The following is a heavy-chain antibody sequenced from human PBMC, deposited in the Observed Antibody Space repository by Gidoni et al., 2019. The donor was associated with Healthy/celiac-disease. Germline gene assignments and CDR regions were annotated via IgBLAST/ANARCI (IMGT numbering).Heavy chain of an antibody. CDR2: IYTSGST. CDR1: GGSISSGSYY. V-gene: IGHV4-61*02. Sequence: QVQLQESGPGLVKPSQTLSLTCTVSGGSISSGSYYWSWIRQPAGKGLEWIGRIYTSGSTNYNPSLKSRVTISVDTSKNQFSLKLSSVTAADTAVYYCARGSLLRYFDWFPSTTENYYFDYWGQGTLVTVSS. CDR3: ARGSLLRYFDWFPSTTENYYFDY. J-gene: IGHJ4*02. D-gene: IGHD3-9*01.